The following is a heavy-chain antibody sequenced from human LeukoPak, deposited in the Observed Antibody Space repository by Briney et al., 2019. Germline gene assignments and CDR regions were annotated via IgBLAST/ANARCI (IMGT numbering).Heavy chain of an antibody. V-gene: IGHV3-23*01. D-gene: IGHD6-13*01. CDR3: AGTAAVYLFWFDP. CDR1: GFTFSNYA. J-gene: IGHJ5*02. CDR2: ISGTGGTT. Sequence: GGSLRLSCAASGFTFSNYAMTWVRQVPGKGLEWVSGISGTGGTTNYADSVKGRFTISRDNSKNTLYLQMSSLRAEDMAVYYCAGTAAVYLFWFDPWGQGTLVTVSS.